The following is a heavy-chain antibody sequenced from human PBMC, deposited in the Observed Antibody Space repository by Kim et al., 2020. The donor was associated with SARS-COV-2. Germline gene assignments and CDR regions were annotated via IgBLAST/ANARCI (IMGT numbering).Heavy chain of an antibody. D-gene: IGHD1-26*01. J-gene: IGHJ5*02. CDR2: TYYRSKWYT. CDR1: GDSVFSNSVA. Sequence: SQTLSLTCAISGDSVFSNSVAWSWVRQSPSRGLEWLGRTYYRSKWYTDYAGSVKSRITINPDTSKNQISLQVTSVTPEDTGVYYCARSREDETSTRVLTSWGQGTPVTVSS. V-gene: IGHV6-1*01. CDR3: ARSREDETSTRVLTS.